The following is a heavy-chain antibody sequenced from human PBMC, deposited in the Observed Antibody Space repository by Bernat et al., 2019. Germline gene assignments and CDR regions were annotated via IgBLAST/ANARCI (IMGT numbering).Heavy chain of an antibody. V-gene: IGHV3-30*01. Sequence: QVQLVESGGGVVQPGRSLRLSCAASGFTFSSYAMNWVRQAPGKGLEWVAVISYDGSNKYYADSVKGRFTISRDNSKNTLYLQMNSLRAEDTAVYYCARDPWDIVVVVAATQPPYYFDYWGQGTLVTVSS. CDR2: ISYDGSNK. D-gene: IGHD2-15*01. CDR3: ARDPWDIVVVVAATQPPYYFDY. CDR1: GFTFSSYA. J-gene: IGHJ4*02.